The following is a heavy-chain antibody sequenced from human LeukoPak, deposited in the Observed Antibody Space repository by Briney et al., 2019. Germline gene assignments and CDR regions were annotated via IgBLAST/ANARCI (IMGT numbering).Heavy chain of an antibody. Sequence: SETLSLTCTVSGGSISSHYWSWIRQPPGKGLEWSGYIYYSGSTNYNPSLKSRVTISVDTSKNQFSLNLSSVTAADTAVYYCARGRYYDSSGYFYFDSWGRGTLVTVSS. J-gene: IGHJ4*02. V-gene: IGHV4-59*08. CDR2: IYYSGST. CDR3: ARGRYYDSSGYFYFDS. CDR1: GGSISSHY. D-gene: IGHD3-22*01.